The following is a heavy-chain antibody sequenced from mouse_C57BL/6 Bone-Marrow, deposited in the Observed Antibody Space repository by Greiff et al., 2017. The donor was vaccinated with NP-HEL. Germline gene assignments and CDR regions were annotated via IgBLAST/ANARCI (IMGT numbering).Heavy chain of an antibody. Sequence: QVQLQQPGAELVKPGASVKLSCKASGYTFTSYWMHWVKQRPGQGLEWIGMIHPNSGSTNYNEKFKSKATLTVDKSSSTAYMQLSSLTSDDSAVYYCARRGSSPYWYFDVWGTGTTVTVSS. D-gene: IGHD1-1*01. CDR2: IHPNSGST. J-gene: IGHJ1*03. V-gene: IGHV1-64*01. CDR1: GYTFTSYW. CDR3: ARRGSSPYWYFDV.